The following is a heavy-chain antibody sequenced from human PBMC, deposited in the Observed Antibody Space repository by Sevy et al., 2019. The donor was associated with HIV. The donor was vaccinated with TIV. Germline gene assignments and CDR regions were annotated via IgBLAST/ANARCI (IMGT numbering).Heavy chain of an antibody. Sequence: ASVKVSCKASGGTFSSYAISWVRQAPGQGLEWMGGIIPIFGTANYAQKFQGRVTITADKSTSTAYMELSSLRSEDTAVSYCASSEHDYGAILFDYWGQGTLVTVSS. J-gene: IGHJ4*02. CDR2: IIPIFGTA. CDR3: ASSEHDYGAILFDY. D-gene: IGHD4-17*01. CDR1: GGTFSSYA. V-gene: IGHV1-69*06.